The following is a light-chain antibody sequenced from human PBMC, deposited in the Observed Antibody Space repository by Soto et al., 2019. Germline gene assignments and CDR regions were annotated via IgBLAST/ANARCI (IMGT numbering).Light chain of an antibody. V-gene: IGLV1-51*01. CDR3: GTWDSSLSIVV. CDR2: DNN. Sequence: QSVVTQPPAVSAAPGQKVAISCAGSSSNSGDNYVSWYQHVPGTAPRLLSYDNNKRPSGIPDRFSGSKSGTTATLGITGPQTGYEADYFCGTWDSSLSIVVFGGGTKLTVL. J-gene: IGLJ2*01. CDR1: SSNSGDNY.